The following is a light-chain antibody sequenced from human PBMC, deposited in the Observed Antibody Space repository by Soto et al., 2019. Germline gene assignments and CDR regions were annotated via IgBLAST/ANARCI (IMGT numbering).Light chain of an antibody. J-gene: IGKJ4*01. CDR3: KQYYSYPLT. V-gene: IGKV1-8*01. CDR1: QGISSY. CDR2: AES. Sequence: AIRRPPSXSSLSAATGYRVPITCLASQGISSYLAWYQQKPGKAPKLLIYAESTLQSGVTSRFSGSGSGTDFTLTIRCMQSEDFATYYCKQYYSYPLTVGGGP.